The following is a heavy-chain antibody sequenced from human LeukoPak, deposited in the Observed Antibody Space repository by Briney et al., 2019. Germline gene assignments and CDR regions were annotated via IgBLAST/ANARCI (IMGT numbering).Heavy chain of an antibody. Sequence: GESLKISCKASGYSFTTYWIGRVRQLPGKGLEWMGIIYPGDSDTRYSPSFQGQVTISADMSINTAYLQWSSLKASDTAMYYCARAPGLATATDYWGQGTLVTVSS. D-gene: IGHD2-15*01. J-gene: IGHJ4*02. CDR3: ARAPGLATATDY. CDR1: GYSFTTYW. V-gene: IGHV5-51*01. CDR2: IYPGDSDT.